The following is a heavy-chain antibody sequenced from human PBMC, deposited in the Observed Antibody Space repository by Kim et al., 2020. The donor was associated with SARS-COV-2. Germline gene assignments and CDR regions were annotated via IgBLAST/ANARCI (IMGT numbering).Heavy chain of an antibody. CDR1: GFTFSSYW. CDR3: ARGGDDYGDYEDDFDI. Sequence: GGSLRLSCAASGFTFSSYWMHWVRQAPGKGLVWVSRINSDGSSTSYADSVKGRFTISRDNAKNTLYLQMNSLRAEDTAVYYCARGGDDYGDYEDDFDIWGQGTMVTVSS. J-gene: IGHJ3*02. CDR2: INSDGSST. D-gene: IGHD4-17*01. V-gene: IGHV3-74*01.